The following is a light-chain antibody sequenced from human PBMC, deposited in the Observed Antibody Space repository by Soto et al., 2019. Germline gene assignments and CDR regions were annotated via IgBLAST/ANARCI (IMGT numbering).Light chain of an antibody. CDR1: QDVSSY. V-gene: IGKV1-9*01. CDR3: QQLSYYPRT. J-gene: IGKJ2*01. CDR2: AAS. Sequence: IQMTQSPSSLSATVGDRVTITCRASQDVSSYLVWYQQKPGKAHELLIYAASTLQSGVPLRFSGSGSGTEFTLTTSSQQPEDLATYYCQQLSYYPRTFGQGTKLETK.